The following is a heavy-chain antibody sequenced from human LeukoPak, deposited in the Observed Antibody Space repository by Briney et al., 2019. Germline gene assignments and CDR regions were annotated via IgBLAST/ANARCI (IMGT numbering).Heavy chain of an antibody. V-gene: IGHV4-30-4*08. CDR3: ARGAGNHFCTNGVCYTEYFDY. CDR2: IYYSGST. Sequence: PSETLSLTCTVSGGSISSGDYYWSWIRQPPGKGLEWIGYIYYSGSTYYNPSLKSRVTISVDTSKNQFSLKLSSVTAADTAVYYCARGAGNHFCTNGVCYTEYFDYWGQGTLVTVSS. CDR1: GGSISSGDYY. D-gene: IGHD2-8*01. J-gene: IGHJ4*02.